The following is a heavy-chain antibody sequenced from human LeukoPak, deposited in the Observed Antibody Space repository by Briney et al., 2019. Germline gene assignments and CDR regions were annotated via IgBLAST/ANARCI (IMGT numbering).Heavy chain of an antibody. CDR2: ILPFFGTA. J-gene: IGHJ5*02. V-gene: IGHV1-69*05. CDR1: GGTLSSYS. Sequence: ASVKVSCQASGGTLSSYSISLVRQAPGQGVEWVGGILPFFGTANYAQKFQGRVTITTDESTSTAYMELSSLRSEDTAVYYCASGGHYCSGGSCHTNWFDPWGQGTLVTVS. CDR3: ASGGHYCSGGSCHTNWFDP. D-gene: IGHD2-15*01.